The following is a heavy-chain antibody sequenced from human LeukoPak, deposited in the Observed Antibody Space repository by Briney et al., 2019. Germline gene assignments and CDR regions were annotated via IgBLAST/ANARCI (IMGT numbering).Heavy chain of an antibody. CDR3: ARRGSGYNYFDY. Sequence: SETLSLTCTVSGGSIGNSNYYWAWIRQPPGKGLEWIGSIYYSGSTYYNPSLESRVTISVDTSKNQFSLKLSSVTAADTAVYYCARRGSGYNYFDYWGQGTLVTVSS. D-gene: IGHD3-22*01. J-gene: IGHJ4*02. CDR1: GGSIGNSNYY. V-gene: IGHV4-39*01. CDR2: IYYSGST.